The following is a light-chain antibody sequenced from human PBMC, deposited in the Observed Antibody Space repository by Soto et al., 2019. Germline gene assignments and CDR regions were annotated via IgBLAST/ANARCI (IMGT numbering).Light chain of an antibody. CDR2: DAS. CDR3: QQFNSYPPT. CDR1: QGISSA. Sequence: AIQLTQSPSSLSASVGDRVTITCRASQGISSALAWCQQKPGKAPKLLIYDASSLESGVPSRFSGSGSGTDFTLTISSLQPEDFATYYCQQFNSYPPTFGGGTKVDIK. J-gene: IGKJ4*01. V-gene: IGKV1-13*02.